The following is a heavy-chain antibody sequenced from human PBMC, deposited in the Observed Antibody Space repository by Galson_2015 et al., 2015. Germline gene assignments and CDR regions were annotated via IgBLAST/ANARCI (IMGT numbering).Heavy chain of an antibody. J-gene: IGHJ5*02. V-gene: IGHV1-18*01. D-gene: IGHD2-2*03. CDR2: ISAYNGNT. CDR3: ARVPIGYCSSTSCYLANNWFDP. CDR1: GYTFTSYG. Sequence: SVKVSGKASGYTFTSYGISWVRQAPGQGLEWMGWISAYNGNTNYAQKLQGRVTMTTDTYTSTAYMELRSLRYDDTAVYYCARVPIGYCSSTSCYLANNWFDPWGQGTLVTVSS.